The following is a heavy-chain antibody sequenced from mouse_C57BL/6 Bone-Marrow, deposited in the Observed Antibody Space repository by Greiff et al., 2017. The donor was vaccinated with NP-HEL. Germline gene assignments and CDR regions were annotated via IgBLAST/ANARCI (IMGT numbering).Heavy chain of an antibody. CDR3: TIYDLSWFAY. Sequence: VQLQQSGTVLARPGASVKMSCKTSGYTFTSYWMHWVKQRPGQGLEWIGAIYPGNSDTSYNQKFKGKAKLTAVTSASTAYIELISLTNEDSAVYYCTIYDLSWFAYWGQGTLVTVSA. J-gene: IGHJ3*01. V-gene: IGHV1-5*01. D-gene: IGHD2-3*01. CDR2: IYPGNSDT. CDR1: GYTFTSYW.